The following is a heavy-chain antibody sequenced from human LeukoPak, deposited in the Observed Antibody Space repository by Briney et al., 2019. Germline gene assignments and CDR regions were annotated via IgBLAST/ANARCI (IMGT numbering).Heavy chain of an antibody. CDR1: GGSISSYY. CDR2: IHYSGST. D-gene: IGHD5-24*01. Sequence: PSETLSLTCTVSGGSISSYYWSWIRQPPGKGLEWIGYIHYSGSTNYNPSLKSRVTISVDTSKNQFSLKLSSVTAADTAVYYCASLRRRDGYNFINYWGQGTLVTVSS. CDR3: ASLRRRDGYNFINY. V-gene: IGHV4-59*01. J-gene: IGHJ4*02.